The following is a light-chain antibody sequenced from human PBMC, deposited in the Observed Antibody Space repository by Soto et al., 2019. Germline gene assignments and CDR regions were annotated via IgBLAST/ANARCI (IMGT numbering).Light chain of an antibody. CDR2: GTS. V-gene: IGKV3-20*01. Sequence: EIVLTQSPGTLSLSPGERATLSCRASQSVSSKYLAWYQQKPGQAPRVLIYGTSIRASGVPERFSGGGSGTDFTHTFTRLEPEDFAVYYCQQYGRSLFTFGPGTKVDFK. CDR3: QQYGRSLFT. J-gene: IGKJ3*01. CDR1: QSVSSKY.